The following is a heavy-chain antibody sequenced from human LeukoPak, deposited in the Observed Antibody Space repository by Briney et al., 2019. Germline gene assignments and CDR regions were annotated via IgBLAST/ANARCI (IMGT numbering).Heavy chain of an antibody. J-gene: IGHJ3*02. V-gene: IGHV3-49*04. Sequence: PGGSLRLSCTASGFTFGDYALSWVRQAPGKGLEWIGFNSRKASGGTTQYAASVRGRFTISRDDSKSIAYLQMNSLKNEDTAVYYCTRDFGANSIWGQGTLVTVSS. CDR1: GFTFGDYA. CDR2: NSRKASGGTT. D-gene: IGHD4-23*01. CDR3: TRDFGANSI.